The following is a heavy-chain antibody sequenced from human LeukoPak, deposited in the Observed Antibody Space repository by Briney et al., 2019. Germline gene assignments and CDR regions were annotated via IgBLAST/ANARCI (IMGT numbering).Heavy chain of an antibody. J-gene: IGHJ4*02. Sequence: PGGSLRLSCAASGFTFTSYRIHWVRPAPGKGLEWVAFIRYDGSNKYYADSVKGRFTISRDNSKNKLYLQMNSLRAEDTAVYYCAKDISGSCSIDYWGQGTLVTVSS. D-gene: IGHD2-2*01. V-gene: IGHV3-30*02. CDR3: AKDISGSCSIDY. CDR1: GFTFTSYR. CDR2: IRYDGSNK.